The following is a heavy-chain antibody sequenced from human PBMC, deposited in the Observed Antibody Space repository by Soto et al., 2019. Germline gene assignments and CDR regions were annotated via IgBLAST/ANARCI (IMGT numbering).Heavy chain of an antibody. CDR2: ISIGSSTI. D-gene: IGHD3-22*01. CDR1: GFTFSSNG. J-gene: IGHJ4*02. V-gene: IGHV3-48*02. Sequence: EVQLVESGGGLVQPGGSLRLSCEASGFTFSSNGMNWVRQAPGKGLEWVSFISIGSSTINYADSVRGRFTISRDNAKNSLYLQMNSLRDEDTAVYYCARDWGLYDSDIRTHIPHLDSWGQGTLVTVSS. CDR3: ARDWGLYDSDIRTHIPHLDS.